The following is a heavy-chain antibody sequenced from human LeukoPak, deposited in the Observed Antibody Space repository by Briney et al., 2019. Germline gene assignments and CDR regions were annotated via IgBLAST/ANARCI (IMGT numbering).Heavy chain of an antibody. CDR3: ARGRVSSSTWYSTYYYYFYMDV. Sequence: SETLSLTCTVSGGSISSYYWSWLRQPPGKGLEYIGYTHYSGATNYNPSLKSRVTISLDTSKNHFSLKLSSATAADTAVYFCARGRVSSSTWYSTYYYYFYMDVWGKGTTVTVSS. V-gene: IGHV4-59*01. CDR2: THYSGAT. D-gene: IGHD6-13*01. CDR1: GGSISSYY. J-gene: IGHJ6*03.